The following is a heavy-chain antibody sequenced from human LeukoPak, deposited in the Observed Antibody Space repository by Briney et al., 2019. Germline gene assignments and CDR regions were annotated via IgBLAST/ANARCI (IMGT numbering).Heavy chain of an antibody. CDR2: INPSGGST. D-gene: IGHD3/OR15-3a*01. CDR1: GYTFTSYY. J-gene: IGHJ5*02. CDR3: ATNPHRTGSLGLDWFDP. Sequence: GASVKVSCKASGYTFTSYYMHWVRQAPGQGLEWMGIINPSGGSTSYAQKFQGRVTMTRDMSTSTAYMELSSLRSEDTAVYYCATNPHRTGSLGLDWFDPWGQGTLVTVSS. V-gene: IGHV1-46*01.